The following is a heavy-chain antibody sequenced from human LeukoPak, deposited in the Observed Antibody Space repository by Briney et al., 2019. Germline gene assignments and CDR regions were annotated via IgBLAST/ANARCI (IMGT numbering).Heavy chain of an antibody. CDR1: GFTFSSYG. V-gene: IGHV3-23*01. CDR3: AKCRRDTAMGPPDAFDI. D-gene: IGHD5-18*01. Sequence: GGSLRLSCAASGFTFSSYGMSWVRQAPGKGLEWVSAISGSSGSTYYADSVKGRFTISRDNSKNTLYLQMNSLRAEDTAVYYCAKCRRDTAMGPPDAFDIWGQGTMVTVSS. J-gene: IGHJ3*02. CDR2: ISGSSGST.